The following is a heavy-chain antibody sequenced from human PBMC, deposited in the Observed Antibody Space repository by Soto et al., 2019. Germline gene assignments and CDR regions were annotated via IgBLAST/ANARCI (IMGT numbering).Heavy chain of an antibody. CDR2: IVVGSGNT. D-gene: IGHD2-2*01. J-gene: IGHJ6*02. Sequence: SVKVSCKASGFTFTSSAVQWVRQARGQRLEWIGWIVVGSGNTNYAQKFQERVTITRDMSTSTAYMELSSLRSEDTAVYYCATIRVVVPAAMRNYYYYYGMDVWGQGTTVTAP. CDR1: GFTFTSSA. V-gene: IGHV1-58*01. CDR3: ATIRVVVPAAMRNYYYYYGMDV.